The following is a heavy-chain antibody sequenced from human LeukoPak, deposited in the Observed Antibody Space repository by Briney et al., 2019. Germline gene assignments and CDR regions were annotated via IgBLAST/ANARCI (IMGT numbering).Heavy chain of an antibody. J-gene: IGHJ3*02. V-gene: IGHV4-59*01. CDR1: GGTISSYY. Sequence: SETLSLTCTVSGGTISSYYWSWIRQPPGKGLEWIGYFYYSGSTNYNPSLKGRVTISVDTSKNQFTLKLSSVTAADTAVYYCARDLKQQLVLGAFDIWGQGTMVTVSS. CDR2: FYYSGST. CDR3: ARDLKQQLVLGAFDI. D-gene: IGHD6-13*01.